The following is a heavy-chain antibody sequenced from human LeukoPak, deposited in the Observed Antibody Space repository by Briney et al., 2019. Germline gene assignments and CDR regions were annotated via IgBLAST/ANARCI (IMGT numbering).Heavy chain of an antibody. CDR2: ISWNSGSI. J-gene: IGHJ4*02. D-gene: IGHD4-17*01. V-gene: IGHV3-9*01. CDR1: GFTFDDYA. CDR3: AKTPDYGDDYYFDY. Sequence: GRSLRLSCAASGFTFDDYAMHWVRQAPGKGLEWVSGISWNSGSIGYADSMKGRFTISRDNAKNSLYLQMNSLRAEDTALYYCAKTPDYGDDYYFDYWGQGTLVTVSS.